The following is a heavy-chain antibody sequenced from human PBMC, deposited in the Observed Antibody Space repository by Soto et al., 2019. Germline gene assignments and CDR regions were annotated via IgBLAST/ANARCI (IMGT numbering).Heavy chain of an antibody. V-gene: IGHV3-30-3*01. Sequence: GGSLRLSXAASGFTFSSYAMHWVRQAPGKGLEWVAVISYDGSNKYYADSVKGRFTISRDNSKNTLYLQMNSLRAEDTAVYYCARTTPIAAAGTLPSYYYYGMDVWGQGTTVTV. CDR1: GFTFSSYA. J-gene: IGHJ6*02. CDR3: ARTTPIAAAGTLPSYYYYGMDV. D-gene: IGHD6-13*01. CDR2: ISYDGSNK.